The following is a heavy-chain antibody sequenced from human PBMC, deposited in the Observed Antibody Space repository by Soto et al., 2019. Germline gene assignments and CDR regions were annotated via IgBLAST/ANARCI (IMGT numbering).Heavy chain of an antibody. CDR1: GYTLTELS. CDR3: ATEESVATIRSYGDYSQYYFDY. V-gene: IGHV1-24*01. CDR2: FDPEDGET. Sequence: GASVKVSCKVSGYTLTELSMHWVRQAPGKGLEWMGGFDPEDGETIYAQKFRGRVTMTEDTSTDTAYMELSSLRSEDTAVYYCATEESVATIRSYGDYSQYYFDYWGQGTLVTVSS. J-gene: IGHJ4*02. D-gene: IGHD4-17*01.